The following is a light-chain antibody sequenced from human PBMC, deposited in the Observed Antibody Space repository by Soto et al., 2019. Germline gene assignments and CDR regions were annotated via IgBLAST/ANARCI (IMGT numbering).Light chain of an antibody. J-gene: IGKJ2*01. CDR3: QQSDNVPRT. V-gene: IGKV1-39*01. CDR2: DAS. Sequence: DIQMTQSPSSLSASVGDKVTITCRASQSISSYLNWYQQKPGKAPKLLIYDASSLQSGVPSRFSGSGSGTDFILTISSVQPEDFATYYCQQSDNVPRTFGQGTKLEIK. CDR1: QSISSY.